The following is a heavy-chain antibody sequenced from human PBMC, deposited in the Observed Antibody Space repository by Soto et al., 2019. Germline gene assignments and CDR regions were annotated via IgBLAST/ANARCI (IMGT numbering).Heavy chain of an antibody. V-gene: IGHV4-34*01. D-gene: IGHD1-1*01. CDR1: GGSVNSGNYY. CDR3: ARVELGTATTVVDAFDI. CDR2: MSHSGGT. J-gene: IGHJ3*02. Sequence: QVQLQQWGAGLLTPSETLSLTCAVYGGSVNSGNYYWSWIRQPPGKGLEWIGEMSHSGGTHFNPSLKRRVAISVDSSKNQFPLQMISVTAADTALYYWARVELGTATTVVDAFDIWGPGTLVTVSS.